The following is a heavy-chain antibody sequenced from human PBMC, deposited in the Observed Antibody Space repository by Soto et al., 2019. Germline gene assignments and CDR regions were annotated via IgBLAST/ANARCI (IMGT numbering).Heavy chain of an antibody. Sequence: LSLTCTVSGASISGFYWSWIRKSAGKGLEWIGRIYATGTTDYNPSLKSRVTMSVDTSKKQFSLKLRSVTAADTAVYYCVRDGTKTLRDWFDPWGQGISVTVSS. CDR2: IYATGTT. CDR3: VRDGTKTLRDWFDP. V-gene: IGHV4-4*07. CDR1: GASISGFY. J-gene: IGHJ5*02. D-gene: IGHD1-1*01.